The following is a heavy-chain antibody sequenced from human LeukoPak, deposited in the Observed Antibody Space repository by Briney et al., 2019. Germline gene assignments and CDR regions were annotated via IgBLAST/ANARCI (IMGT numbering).Heavy chain of an antibody. Sequence: SETLSLTCTVSGGSISSGDYYWSWIRQPPGKGLEWIGYIYYSGSTYYNPSLKSRVTISVDTSKNQFSLKLSSVTAADTAVYYCARISGLDYYGSGSPIYYFDYWGQGTLVTVSS. D-gene: IGHD3-10*01. CDR1: GGSISSGDYY. CDR2: IYYSGST. CDR3: ARISGLDYYGSGSPIYYFDY. J-gene: IGHJ4*02. V-gene: IGHV4-30-4*08.